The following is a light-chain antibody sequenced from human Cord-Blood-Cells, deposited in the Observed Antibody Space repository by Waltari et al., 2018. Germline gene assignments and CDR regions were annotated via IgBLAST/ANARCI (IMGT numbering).Light chain of an antibody. CDR2: WAS. V-gene: IGKV4-1*01. J-gene: IGKJ2*03. CDR3: QQYYSTHS. CDR1: QSVLYSSNNKNY. Sequence: DIVMTQSPDSMAVSLGARATINCKSSQSVLYSSNNKNYLAWYQQKPGQPPNLLIYWASTRESGVPDRFSGSGSGTDFTLTISSLQAEDVAVYYCQQYYSTHSFGQGTKLEIK.